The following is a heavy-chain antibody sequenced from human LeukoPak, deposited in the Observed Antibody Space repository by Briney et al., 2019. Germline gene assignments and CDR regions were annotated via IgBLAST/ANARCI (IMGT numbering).Heavy chain of an antibody. Sequence: SETLSLTCTASGYSISSGYYWGWIRQPPGKGLEWIGSIYHSGSTYYNPSLKSRVTISVDTSKNQFSLKLSSVTAADTAVYYCARGGYYYDSSGYYAFHIWGQGTMVTVSS. D-gene: IGHD3-22*01. CDR2: IYHSGST. CDR3: ARGGYYYDSSGYYAFHI. CDR1: GYSISSGYY. J-gene: IGHJ3*02. V-gene: IGHV4-38-2*02.